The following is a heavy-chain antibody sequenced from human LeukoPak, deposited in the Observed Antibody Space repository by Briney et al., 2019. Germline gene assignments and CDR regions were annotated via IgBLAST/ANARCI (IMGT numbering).Heavy chain of an antibody. CDR3: ASTIAAAGTLRSDY. CDR2: IIPILGIA. CDR1: GGTFSSYA. Sequence: SVKASCKASGGTFSSYAISWVRQAPGQGLEWMGRIIPILGIANYAQKFQGRVTITADKSTSTAYMELSSLRSEDTAVYYCASTIAAAGTLRSDYWGQGTLVTVSS. V-gene: IGHV1-69*04. D-gene: IGHD6-13*01. J-gene: IGHJ4*02.